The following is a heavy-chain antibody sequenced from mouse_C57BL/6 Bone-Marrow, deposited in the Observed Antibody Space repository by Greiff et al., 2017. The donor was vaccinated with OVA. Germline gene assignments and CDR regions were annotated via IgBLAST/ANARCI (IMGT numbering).Heavy chain of an antibody. Sequence: EVKLEESGGGLVQPGGSLKLSCAASGFTFSDYYMYWVRQTPEKRLEWVAYISNGGGSTYYPDTVKGRFTISRDNAKNTLYLQMSRLKSEDTAMYYCARQGVTTVVATNWYFDVWGTGTTVTVSS. CDR3: ARQGVTTVVATNWYFDV. CDR1: GFTFSDYY. D-gene: IGHD1-1*01. J-gene: IGHJ1*03. CDR2: ISNGGGST. V-gene: IGHV5-12*01.